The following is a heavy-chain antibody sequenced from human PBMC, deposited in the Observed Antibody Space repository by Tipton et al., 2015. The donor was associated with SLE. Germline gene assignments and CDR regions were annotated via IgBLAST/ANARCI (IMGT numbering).Heavy chain of an antibody. CDR2: ISGSGART. D-gene: IGHD4-23*01. V-gene: IGHV3-23*01. Sequence: SLRLSCAASGFTFSSYAMSWVRQAPGKGLEWVSGISGSGARTDYADSVKGRLTISRDNIKNTLHLQMKSLRAEDTAVYYCARVVPGNRYFQHWGQGTLVTVSS. CDR3: ARVVPGNRYFQH. CDR1: GFTFSSYA. J-gene: IGHJ1*01.